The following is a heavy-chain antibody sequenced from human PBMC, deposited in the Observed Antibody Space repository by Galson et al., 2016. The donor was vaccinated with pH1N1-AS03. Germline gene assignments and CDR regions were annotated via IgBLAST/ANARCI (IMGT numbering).Heavy chain of an antibody. D-gene: IGHD2/OR15-2a*01. V-gene: IGHV2-5*02. CDR2: VYWDETR. CDR1: GVSVTSSGVG. CDR3: ALPNSGGNAFEI. J-gene: IGHJ3*02. Sequence: ALVKPTQTLPLTCSVSGVSVTSSGVGVGWFRQPPGKALEWLALVYWDETRRYSPSLKNRLTITKDSSKNQVVLTVTSVDPMDIATYFCALPNSGGNAFEIWGPGTMVTVSS.